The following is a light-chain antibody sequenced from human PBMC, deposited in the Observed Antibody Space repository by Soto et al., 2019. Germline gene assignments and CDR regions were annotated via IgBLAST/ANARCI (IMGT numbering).Light chain of an antibody. Sequence: LTLPASLSGSPGQSITISCTGTRSDIGSYNSIAWYQQHPGKAPRVMIFEVTKRPSGISNRFSGSKSGSTASLTISGLQAEDEADYFCFSYAGSRSWVFGGGTKVTVL. CDR1: RSDIGSYNS. CDR2: EVT. CDR3: FSYAGSRSWV. J-gene: IGLJ3*02. V-gene: IGLV2-23*02.